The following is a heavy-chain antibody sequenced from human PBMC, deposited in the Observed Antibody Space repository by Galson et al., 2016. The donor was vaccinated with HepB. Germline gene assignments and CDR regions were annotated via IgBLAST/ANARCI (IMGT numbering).Heavy chain of an antibody. CDR1: GGSFSGYS. CDR2: INHSGST. J-gene: IGHJ5*02. D-gene: IGHD2-8*01. CDR3: ARAVLMVYANRFAYNWFDP. Sequence: ETLSLTCAVYGGSFSGYSWSWIRQPPGKGLEWIGEINHSGSTNYIPSLKSRVTILVDTSKNQFSLELSSVTAADTAVYYCARAVLMVYANRFAYNWFDPWGQGTLVTVSS. V-gene: IGHV4-34*01.